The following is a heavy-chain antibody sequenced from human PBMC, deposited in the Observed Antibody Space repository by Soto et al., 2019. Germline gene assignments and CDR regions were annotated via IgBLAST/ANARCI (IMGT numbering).Heavy chain of an antibody. CDR2: ISGSGGST. CDR1: GFTFSSYD. V-gene: IGHV3-23*01. J-gene: IGHJ4*02. Sequence: GGALRLSCAASGFTFSSYDMSWVRQAPGKGLEWVSAISGSGGSTYYADSVKGRFTISRDNAKNTLYLQMNSLRAEDTAVYYCAKEANPKEAAAGTPLDYWGQGTLVTVSS. CDR3: AKEANPKEAAAGTPLDY. D-gene: IGHD6-13*01.